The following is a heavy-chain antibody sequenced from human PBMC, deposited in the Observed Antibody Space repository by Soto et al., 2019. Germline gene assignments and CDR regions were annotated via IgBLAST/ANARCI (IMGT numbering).Heavy chain of an antibody. V-gene: IGHV4-39*01. CDR2: IYYSGST. D-gene: IGHD6-6*01. Sequence: QLQLQESGPGLVKPSETLSLTCTVSGGSISSSSYYWGWIRQPPGKGLEWIGSIYYSGSTYYNPSLKSRVPISVDTSKSQFSLKLSSVTAADTAVYYCATVSSSVGTWFDPWGQGTLVTVSS. CDR1: GGSISSSSYY. J-gene: IGHJ5*02. CDR3: ATVSSSVGTWFDP.